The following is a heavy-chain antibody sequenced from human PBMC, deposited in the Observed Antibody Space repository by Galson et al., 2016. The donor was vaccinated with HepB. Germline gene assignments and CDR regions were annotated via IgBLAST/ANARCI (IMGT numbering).Heavy chain of an antibody. Sequence: SVKVSCKVSGYTLSGLSTHWVRQTPGKGLEWMGGFDSEDGETIFIQKFQGRITMTEDTSTDTAYMELSSLTYEDTAVYFCGARRFGKLYFDYWGQGTQATVSS. CDR3: GARRFGKLYFDY. V-gene: IGHV1-24*01. CDR1: GYTLSGLS. D-gene: IGHD3-10*01. CDR2: FDSEDGET. J-gene: IGHJ4*02.